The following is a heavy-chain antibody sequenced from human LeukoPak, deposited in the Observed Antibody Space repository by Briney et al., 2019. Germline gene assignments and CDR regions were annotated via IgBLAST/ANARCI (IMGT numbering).Heavy chain of an antibody. D-gene: IGHD1-26*01. J-gene: IGHJ4*02. CDR1: GFTSSSYG. V-gene: IGHV3-30*18. Sequence: GGSLRLSCAASGFTSSSYGMHWVRQAPGKGLEWVAVISYDGSNKYYADSVKGRFTISRDNSKNTLYLQMNSLRAEDTAVYYCAKDRGGSYYSWGQGTLVTVSS. CDR2: ISYDGSNK. CDR3: AKDRGGSYYS.